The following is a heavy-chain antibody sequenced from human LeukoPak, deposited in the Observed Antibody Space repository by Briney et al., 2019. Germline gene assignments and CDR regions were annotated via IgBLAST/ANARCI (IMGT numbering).Heavy chain of an antibody. CDR1: GFSFSSHS. CDR3: VGSSPDY. V-gene: IGHV3-7*01. D-gene: IGHD6-13*01. CDR2: IKQDGSEK. Sequence: PGGSLRVSCAASGFSFSSHSMNWVRQAPGKGLEWVANIKQDGSEKYYVDSVKGRFTISRDNAKNSLYLQMNSLRAEDTAVYYCVGSSPDYWGQGTLVTVSS. J-gene: IGHJ4*02.